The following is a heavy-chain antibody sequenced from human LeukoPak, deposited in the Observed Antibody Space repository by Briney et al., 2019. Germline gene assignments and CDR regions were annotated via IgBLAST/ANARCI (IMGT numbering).Heavy chain of an antibody. D-gene: IGHD3-3*01. CDR1: GGSFSDYY. CDR2: ISHSGST. CDR3: ARAGLSIFGMITPNWFDP. V-gene: IGHV4-34*01. Sequence: SETLSLTCSVYGGSFSDYYWSWIRQPPGKGLEWIGEISHSGSTKLNPSLKSRVTISVDTSRNQFSLNLTSVTAADTAVYYCARAGLSIFGMITPNWFDPWGQGTLVSVSS. J-gene: IGHJ5*02.